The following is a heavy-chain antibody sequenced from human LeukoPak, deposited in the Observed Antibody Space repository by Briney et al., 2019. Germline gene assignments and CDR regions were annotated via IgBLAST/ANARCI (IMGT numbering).Heavy chain of an antibody. J-gene: IGHJ4*02. V-gene: IGHV3-23*01. D-gene: IGHD3-10*01. CDR2: ISGSCGST. CDR3: AKDPAGITMVRGVNYFDY. CDR1: GFTFSSYA. Sequence: PGGSLRLSCVASGFTFSSYAMSWVPQAPGKGLEWVSAISGSCGSTYYADSVKGRFTISRDNYKNTLYLQMNSLRAEDTAVYYCAKDPAGITMVRGVNYFDYWGQGTLVTVSS.